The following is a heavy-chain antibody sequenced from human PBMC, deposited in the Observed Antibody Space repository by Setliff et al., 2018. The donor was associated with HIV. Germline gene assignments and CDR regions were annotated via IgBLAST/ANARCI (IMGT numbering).Heavy chain of an antibody. D-gene: IGHD3-10*01. J-gene: IGHJ5*02. Sequence: NPSETLSLTCTVSGGSISSSNYYWGWIRQPPGKGREWIGSIFYSGSANYNPSLTSPVTISVDTSKNQFSLKLRSVTAADTAIYYCARHRQISDWFDPWGQGILVTVSS. V-gene: IGHV4-39*01. CDR1: GGSISSSNYY. CDR2: IFYSGSA. CDR3: ARHRQISDWFDP.